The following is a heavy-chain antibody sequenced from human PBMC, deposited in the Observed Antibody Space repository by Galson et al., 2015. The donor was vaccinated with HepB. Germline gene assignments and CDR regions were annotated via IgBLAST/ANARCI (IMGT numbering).Heavy chain of an antibody. J-gene: IGHJ4*02. D-gene: IGHD1-26*01. CDR2: FDPEDVET. V-gene: IGHV1-24*01. CDR1: GFTLTEIP. CDR3: ATVIVGASTTHY. Sequence: SVKVSCKVSGFTLTEIPMHWVRQAPGEGLEWMGRFDPEDVETLYAQKFQGRVTMTEDTSTDTAYMELSRLRSDDTAVYYCATVIVGASTTHYWGQGTLVSVSS.